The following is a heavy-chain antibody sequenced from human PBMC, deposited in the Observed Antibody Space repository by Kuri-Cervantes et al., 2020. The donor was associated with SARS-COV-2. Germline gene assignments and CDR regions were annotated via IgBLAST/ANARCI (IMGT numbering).Heavy chain of an antibody. CDR1: GCTFDDYA. CDR3: AKAQAPYCSSTLCYTGFDY. CDR2: ISWNSGGI. Sequence: SLKISCAASGCTFDDYAMHWVRQAPGKGLEWVSSISWNSGGIRYADSVKGRFTISRDNSKNSLYLQMSSLRTEDMALYYCAKAQAPYCSSTLCYTGFDYWGQGTLVTVSS. V-gene: IGHV3-9*03. J-gene: IGHJ4*02. D-gene: IGHD2-2*01.